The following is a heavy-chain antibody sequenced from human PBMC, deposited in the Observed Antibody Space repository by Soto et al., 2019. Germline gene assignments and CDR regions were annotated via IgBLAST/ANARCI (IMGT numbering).Heavy chain of an antibody. V-gene: IGHV3-30*18. J-gene: IGHJ4*02. Sequence: XGSRRLSCAASGFTFDTYGMHWVRQAPGKGLEWVAVISFEGGNKYYTDSVKGRFTISRDNSKNTLDLQMNSLRAEDTAVYYCAKDVSRIAAYYCFDSWGQGTLVTVSS. CDR2: ISFEGGNK. D-gene: IGHD6-13*01. CDR3: AKDVSRIAAYYCFDS. CDR1: GFTFDTYG.